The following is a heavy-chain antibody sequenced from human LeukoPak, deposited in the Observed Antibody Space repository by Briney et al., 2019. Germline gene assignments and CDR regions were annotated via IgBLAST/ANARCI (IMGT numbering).Heavy chain of an antibody. V-gene: IGHV1-46*01. CDR1: GYTFTSYY. Sequence: ASVKVSCKASGYTFTSYYIHWVRQAPGQGLEWMGIIYPSGGTTTKYAQTFQGRVTMTRDTSTSTVYMELTSLRSDDTAVFYCARDLGTCNGGSCYSAPDYWGQGTLVTVSS. D-gene: IGHD2-15*01. J-gene: IGHJ4*02. CDR3: ARDLGTCNGGSCYSAPDY. CDR2: IYPSGGTTT.